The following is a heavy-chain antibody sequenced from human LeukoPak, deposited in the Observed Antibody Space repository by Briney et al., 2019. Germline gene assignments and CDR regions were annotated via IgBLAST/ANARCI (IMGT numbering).Heavy chain of an antibody. J-gene: IGHJ3*02. CDR3: TSQYYYDSSGYYYVYAFDI. D-gene: IGHD3-22*01. CDR1: GFTFSGSA. V-gene: IGHV3-73*01. CDR2: IRSKANSYAT. Sequence: GGSLRLYCAASGFTFSGSAMHWVRQASGKGLEWGGRIRSKANSYATAYAASVKGRFTIYRDDSKNTAYLQMNSLKTEDTAVYYCTSQYYYDSSGYYYVYAFDIWGQGTMVTVSS.